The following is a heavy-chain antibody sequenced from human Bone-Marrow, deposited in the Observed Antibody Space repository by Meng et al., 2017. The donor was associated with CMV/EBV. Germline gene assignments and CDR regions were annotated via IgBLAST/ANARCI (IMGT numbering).Heavy chain of an antibody. Sequence: GGSLRLSCAASGFTFSSYAMSWVRQAPGKGLEWVSVIYSGGSSTYYADSVKGRFTISRDNSKNTLYLQMNSLRAEDTAVYYCAKGYLGYSSSSTFDYWGQGTLVTVSS. CDR2: IYSGGSST. CDR3: AKGYLGYSSSSTFDY. CDR1: GFTFSSYA. V-gene: IGHV3-23*03. J-gene: IGHJ4*02. D-gene: IGHD6-6*01.